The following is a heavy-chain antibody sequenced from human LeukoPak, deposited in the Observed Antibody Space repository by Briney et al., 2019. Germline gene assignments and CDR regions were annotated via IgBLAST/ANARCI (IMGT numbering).Heavy chain of an antibody. CDR2: IYSGGST. J-gene: IGHJ5*02. V-gene: IGHV3-53*01. D-gene: IGHD5-12*01. CDR1: GFTVRSNY. CDR3: ARGGGYDRDWFDP. Sequence: GGSLRLSCAASGFTVRSNYMSWVRQAPGKGLEWVSDIYSGGSTHYADSVKGRFTISRDNSKNTLYLQMNSLRAEDTAVYYCARGGGYDRDWFDPWGQGTLVTVSS.